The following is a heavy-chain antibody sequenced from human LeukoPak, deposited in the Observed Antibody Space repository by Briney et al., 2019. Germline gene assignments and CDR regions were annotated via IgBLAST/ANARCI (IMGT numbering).Heavy chain of an antibody. CDR1: GYTFTGYY. J-gene: IGHJ5*02. CDR2: IDPNNGDT. CDR3: ARVVAEVALLEPKVRWFDP. V-gene: IGHV1-2*02. Sequence: ASVKVSCKASGYTFTGYYIHWVRQAPGQGLEWMGWIDPNNGDTHYAQKFQGRVTMTRDTSISTAYMELSRLRSDDTAVYYCARVVAEVALLEPKVRWFDPWGQGTLVTVSS. D-gene: IGHD1-1*01.